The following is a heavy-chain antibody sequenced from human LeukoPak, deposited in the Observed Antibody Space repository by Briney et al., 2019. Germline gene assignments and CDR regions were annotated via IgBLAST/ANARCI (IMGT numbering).Heavy chain of an antibody. CDR2: INPNSGGT. CDR3: ARAPPYYGSGSYYGDFDY. D-gene: IGHD3-10*01. CDR1: GYTFTGYY. Sequence: GASVKVSCKASGYTFTGYYMHRVRQASGQGLEWMGWINPNSGGTNYAQKFQGRVTMTRDTSISTAYMELSRLRSDDTAVYYCARAPPYYGSGSYYGDFDYWGQGTLVTVSS. J-gene: IGHJ4*02. V-gene: IGHV1-2*02.